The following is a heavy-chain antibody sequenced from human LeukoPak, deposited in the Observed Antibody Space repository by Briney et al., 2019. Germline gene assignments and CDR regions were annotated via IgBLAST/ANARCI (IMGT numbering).Heavy chain of an antibody. D-gene: IGHD2-15*01. Sequence: ASVKVSCKVSGYTLTELSMHWVRQAPGKGLEWMGGFDPEDGETIYAQKFQGRVTMTEDTSTDTAYMELSSLRSEDTAVYYCATTLGYCSGGSCFRRAFDIWGQGTMVTVSS. CDR2: FDPEDGET. J-gene: IGHJ3*02. V-gene: IGHV1-24*01. CDR3: ATTLGYCSGGSCFRRAFDI. CDR1: GYTLTELS.